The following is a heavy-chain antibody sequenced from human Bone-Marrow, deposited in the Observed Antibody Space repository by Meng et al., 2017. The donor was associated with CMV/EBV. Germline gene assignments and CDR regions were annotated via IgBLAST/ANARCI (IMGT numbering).Heavy chain of an antibody. CDR2: IYYSGST. CDR1: GGSISSGGYY. Sequence: SGGSISSGGYYWSWIRQHPGKGLEWMGYIYYSGSTYCNPSLESRVTRSVDTSKNQFSLKLSSVTAADTAAYYCARARGMTTVTTLDYWGQGTLVTVSS. J-gene: IGHJ4*02. D-gene: IGHD4-11*01. CDR3: ARARGMTTVTTLDY. V-gene: IGHV4-31*02.